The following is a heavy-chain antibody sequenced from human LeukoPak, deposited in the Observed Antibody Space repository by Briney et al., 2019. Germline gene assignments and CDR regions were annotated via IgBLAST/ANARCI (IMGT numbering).Heavy chain of an antibody. V-gene: IGHV3-7*01. Sequence: GGSVRLSCAASGFTFSRYWMSWVRQAPGERLEGVAHIKQDGREKYYVENVKGRFNISRDNAKNSLYLQMNSQRAEDTAVYYCARDSRSYCSCTSCYLSYYYYYMDFWGKGTTVTISS. CDR1: GFTFSRYW. J-gene: IGHJ6*03. CDR3: ARDSRSYCSCTSCYLSYYYYYMDF. D-gene: IGHD2-2*01. CDR2: IKQDGREK.